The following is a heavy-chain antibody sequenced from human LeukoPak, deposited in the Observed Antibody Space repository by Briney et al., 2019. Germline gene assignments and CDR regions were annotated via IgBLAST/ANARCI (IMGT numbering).Heavy chain of an antibody. CDR3: ARAYRGYDPYYYYYMDV. CDR2: IYSGGST. V-gene: IGHV3-53*01. CDR1: GFTVSSNY. Sequence: GGSLRLSCAASGFTVSSNYMSWVRQAPGKGLEWVSVIYSGGSTYYADSVKGRFTISRDNSKNTLYLQMNSLRAEDTAVYYCARAYRGYDPYYYYYMDVWGKGTTVTISS. D-gene: IGHD5-12*01. J-gene: IGHJ6*03.